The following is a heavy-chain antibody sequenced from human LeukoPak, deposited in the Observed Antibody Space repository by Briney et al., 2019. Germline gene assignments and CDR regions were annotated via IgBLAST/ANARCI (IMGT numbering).Heavy chain of an antibody. Sequence: GESLKISCKASGYSFTSYWIGWVRQMPGKGVEWMGIIDPRDSETRYTPSFQGQVTISVDKSLTTAYLQWNSLRASDTAMYYCARQTAMGRSGDYWGQGTLVTVSS. CDR2: IDPRDSET. D-gene: IGHD5-18*01. J-gene: IGHJ4*02. V-gene: IGHV5-51*01. CDR1: GYSFTSYW. CDR3: ARQTAMGRSGDY.